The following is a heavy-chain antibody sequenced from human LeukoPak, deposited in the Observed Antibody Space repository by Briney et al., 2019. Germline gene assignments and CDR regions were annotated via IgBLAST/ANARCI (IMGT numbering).Heavy chain of an antibody. CDR1: GGTFSSYA. J-gene: IGHJ4*02. Sequence: GASVKVSCKASGGTFSSYAISWVRQAPGQGLEWMGWISGYNGNTNYAEKLQGRVTMTIDPFTSTAYMELRSLRSDDTAVYYCARDSSYYYDSSGYFIADYWGQGTRVTVSS. D-gene: IGHD3-22*01. CDR2: ISGYNGNT. V-gene: IGHV1-18*01. CDR3: ARDSSYYYDSSGYFIADY.